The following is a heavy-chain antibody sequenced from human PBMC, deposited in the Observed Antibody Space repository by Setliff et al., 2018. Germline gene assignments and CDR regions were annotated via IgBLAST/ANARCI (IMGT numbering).Heavy chain of an antibody. CDR2: ISAYNGNT. CDR1: GYTFTSYG. J-gene: IGHJ5*02. D-gene: IGHD3-10*01. Sequence: ASVKVSCKASGYTFTSYGISWVRQAPGQGLEWMGWISAYNGNTNYAQKFQGRVTITRDTSASTAYTELSSLRSDDTAGYYCARDRITYYYGSGAGNWFDPWGQGTLVTVSS. V-gene: IGHV1-18*01. CDR3: ARDRITYYYGSGAGNWFDP.